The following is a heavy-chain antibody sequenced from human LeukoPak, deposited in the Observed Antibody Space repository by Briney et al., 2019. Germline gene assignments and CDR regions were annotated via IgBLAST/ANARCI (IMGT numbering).Heavy chain of an antibody. J-gene: IGHJ4*02. CDR1: GFTFSSYA. Sequence: GGSLGLSCAASGFTFSSYAMSWVRQAPGKGLEWVSAISGSGGSTYYADSVKGRFTISRDNSKNTLYLQMNSLGAEDTAVYYCAKVSGIAAAGTRHFDYWGQGTLVTVSS. V-gene: IGHV3-23*01. D-gene: IGHD6-13*01. CDR3: AKVSGIAAAGTRHFDY. CDR2: ISGSGGST.